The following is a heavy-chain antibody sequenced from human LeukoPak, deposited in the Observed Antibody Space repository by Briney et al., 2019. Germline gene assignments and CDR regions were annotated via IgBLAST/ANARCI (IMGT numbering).Heavy chain of an antibody. CDR2: MKPDSGGT. V-gene: IGHV1-8*02. Sequence: ASVRVSCKASGYTFNTYDINWVRQAPGQGLEWVGWMKPDSGGTGYAPRFQGRVTMTRNMSISTAYMELSSLRSEDTAVYYCVRGGLHCRGTNCYSTGLFDSWGRGTLVIVSS. CDR3: VRGGLHCRGTNCYSTGLFDS. CDR1: GYTFNTYD. J-gene: IGHJ4*02. D-gene: IGHD2-2*01.